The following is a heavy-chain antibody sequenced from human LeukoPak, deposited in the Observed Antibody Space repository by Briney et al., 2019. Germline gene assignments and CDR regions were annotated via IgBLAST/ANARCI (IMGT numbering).Heavy chain of an antibody. CDR2: IYSGSST. V-gene: IGHV3-66*02. J-gene: IGHJ4*02. CDR3: ARSPRFGEFNS. CDR1: GFTVSSNY. Sequence: GGSLRLSCAASGFTVSSNYMSWVRQAPGKGLEWVSVIYSGSSTYYADSVKGRFTISRDNSKNTLYLQMNSLRPEDTAVYYCARSPRFGEFNSWGQGTLVTVSS. D-gene: IGHD3-10*02.